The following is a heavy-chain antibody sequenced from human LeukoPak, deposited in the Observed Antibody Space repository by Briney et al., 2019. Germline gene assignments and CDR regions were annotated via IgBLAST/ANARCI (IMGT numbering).Heavy chain of an antibody. CDR3: ARVVGIVVVVAASYFDY. CDR2: IYYSGST. V-gene: IGHV4-39*07. CDR1: GGSISSSSYY. D-gene: IGHD2-15*01. J-gene: IGHJ4*02. Sequence: PSETLSLTCTVSGGSISSSSYYWGWIRQPPGKGLEWIGSIYYSGSTYYNPSLKSRVTISVDTSKNQFSLKLSSVTAADTAVYYCARVVGIVVVVAASYFDYWGQGTLVNVSS.